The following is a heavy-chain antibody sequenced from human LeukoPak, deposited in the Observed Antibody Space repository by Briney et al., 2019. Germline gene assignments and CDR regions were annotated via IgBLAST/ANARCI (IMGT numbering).Heavy chain of an antibody. V-gene: IGHV3-23*01. D-gene: IGHD3-10*01. Sequence: GGSLRLSCAASGFTFSSYAMSWVRQAPGKGLEWVSAISGSGGSTDYADSVKGRFTISRDNSKNTLYLQMNSLRAEDTAVYYCAKVGHSYGSGFDYWGQGILVTVSS. CDR3: AKVGHSYGSGFDY. CDR2: ISGSGGST. J-gene: IGHJ4*02. CDR1: GFTFSSYA.